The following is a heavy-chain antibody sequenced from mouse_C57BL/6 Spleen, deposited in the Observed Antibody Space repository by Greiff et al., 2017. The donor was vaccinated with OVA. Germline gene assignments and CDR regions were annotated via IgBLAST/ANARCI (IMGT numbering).Heavy chain of an antibody. Sequence: EVQLVESGGGLVKPGGSLKLSCAASGFTFSDYGMHWVRQAPEKGLEWVAYISSGSSTIYYADTVKGRFTISRDNAKNTLFLQMTSLRSEDTAMYYCARRDGYYLWYFDVWGTGTTVTVSS. CDR3: ARRDGYYLWYFDV. CDR2: ISSGSSTI. V-gene: IGHV5-17*01. D-gene: IGHD2-3*01. CDR1: GFTFSDYG. J-gene: IGHJ1*03.